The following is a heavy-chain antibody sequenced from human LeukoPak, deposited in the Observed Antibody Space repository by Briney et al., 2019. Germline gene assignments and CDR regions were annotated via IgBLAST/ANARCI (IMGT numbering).Heavy chain of an antibody. CDR3: APGHESGLLDY. V-gene: IGHV1-24*01. CDR2: FDRGMAEP. J-gene: IGHJ4*02. CDR1: GYRLSEFT. D-gene: IGHD2-21*01. Sequence: ASVKVSCKFSGYRLSEFTMHGVRPAPGKGLEGMGGFDRGMAEPTYAEKFQGRITMPEDTSTDTAYWELSSLRSEATAVYYCAPGHESGLLDYWGQGTLVTVSS.